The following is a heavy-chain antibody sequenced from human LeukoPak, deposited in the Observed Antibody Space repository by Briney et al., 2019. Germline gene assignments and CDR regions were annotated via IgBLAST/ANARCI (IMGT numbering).Heavy chain of an antibody. V-gene: IGHV4-4*08. D-gene: IGHD3-22*01. CDR3: AREVFKSSPQYDSQ. CDR1: GASISRSY. J-gene: IGHJ1*01. Sequence: PSETLSLTCTVSGASISRSYWSWIRQFPGKELQWIGYIYIAKTTIYNPSLNRRATISADTSNNRVSLHLTSVTAADTAVYFCAREVFKSSPQYDSQWGEGSLVTVTS. CDR2: IYIAKTT.